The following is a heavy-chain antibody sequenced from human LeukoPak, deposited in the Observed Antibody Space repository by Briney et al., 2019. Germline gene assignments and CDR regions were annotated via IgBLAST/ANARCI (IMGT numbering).Heavy chain of an antibody. J-gene: IGHJ6*02. Sequence: ASVKVSCKASGYTFTSYGISWVRQAPGQGLEWMGRIIPILGIANYAQKFQGRVTITADKSTSTAYMELSSLRSEDTAVYYCARDPRIAVAGTEGMDVWGQGTTVTVSS. CDR3: ARDPRIAVAGTEGMDV. V-gene: IGHV1-69*04. CDR2: IIPILGIA. CDR1: GYTFTSYG. D-gene: IGHD6-19*01.